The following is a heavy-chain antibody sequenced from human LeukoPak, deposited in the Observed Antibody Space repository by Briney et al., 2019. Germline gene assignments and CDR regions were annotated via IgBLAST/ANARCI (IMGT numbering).Heavy chain of an antibody. Sequence: PGGSLRLSCAASGFTFSSHWMSWVRQAPGKGLEWVANINQHGSEKYYVDSVNGRFIISRDNAKNSLYLQMTSLRAEDTAVYFCARDTSSGWYGLFDYWGQGGLLTVSS. J-gene: IGHJ4*02. CDR3: ARDTSSGWYGLFDY. CDR1: GFTFSSHW. CDR2: INQHGSEK. D-gene: IGHD6-19*01. V-gene: IGHV3-7*01.